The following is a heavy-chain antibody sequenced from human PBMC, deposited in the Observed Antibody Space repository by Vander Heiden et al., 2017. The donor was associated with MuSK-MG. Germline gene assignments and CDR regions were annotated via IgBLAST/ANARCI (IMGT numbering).Heavy chain of an antibody. CDR2: IKQDGSEK. CDR3: ARDDLDIVVLPAEFDY. CDR1: GFPFSRYW. J-gene: IGHJ4*02. V-gene: IGHV3-7*01. Sequence: EVQLVESGGGLVQPGGYLRLSCAAYGFPFSRYWMSGVRQAPGKGLEWVANIKQDGSEKYYVDSVKGRFTISRDNAKNSLYLQMNSLRAEDTAVYYCARDDLDIVVLPAEFDYWGQGTLVTVSS. D-gene: IGHD2-2*01.